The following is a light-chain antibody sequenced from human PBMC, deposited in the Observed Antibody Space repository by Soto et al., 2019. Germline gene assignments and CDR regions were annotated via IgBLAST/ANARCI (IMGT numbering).Light chain of an antibody. CDR2: EAS. CDR3: NSYAGDIIRFV. Sequence: QAVLAEPGSVPGFPRQSVTISCTGTSSDVGAYKYVSWYQQHPGKAPKLMIYEASNRPSGVSNRFSGSKSGNTASLTISGLQADDEADYYCNSYAGDIIRFVFGTGTKVTV. V-gene: IGLV2-14*01. J-gene: IGLJ1*01. CDR1: SSDVGAYKY.